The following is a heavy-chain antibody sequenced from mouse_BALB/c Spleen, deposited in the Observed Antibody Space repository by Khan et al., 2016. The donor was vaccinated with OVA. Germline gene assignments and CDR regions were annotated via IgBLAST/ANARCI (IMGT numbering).Heavy chain of an antibody. CDR3: ARSLYYSYGYALDC. CDR2: ISSTGST. J-gene: IGHJ4*01. CDR1: GYSITSDYA. Sequence: EVQLVESGPGLVKPSQSLSLTCTVTGYSITSDYAWNWIRQFPGNKLEWMGYISSTGSTSYNPSLKSRISFTRDTSKNQFFLQLKSVTTEDTATYYCARSLYYSYGYALDCWGRGTSVTASS. D-gene: IGHD2-14*01. V-gene: IGHV3-2*02.